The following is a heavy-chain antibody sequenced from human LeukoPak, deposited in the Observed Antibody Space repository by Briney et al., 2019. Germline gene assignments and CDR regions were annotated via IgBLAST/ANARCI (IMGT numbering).Heavy chain of an antibody. CDR1: GFTFSSSA. CDR3: AKGPLYYYGDNAWFGP. J-gene: IGHJ5*02. CDR2: VFSDGTYK. V-gene: IGHV3-30*18. Sequence: GGSLTLSCAASGFTFSSSAMHWVRQAPGKGLEWVAVVFSDGTYKYYADSVKGRFTISRDNSRNMLFLQMNSLRAEDTAVYYCAKGPLYYYGDNAWFGPWGQGTLVTVSS. D-gene: IGHD4-17*01.